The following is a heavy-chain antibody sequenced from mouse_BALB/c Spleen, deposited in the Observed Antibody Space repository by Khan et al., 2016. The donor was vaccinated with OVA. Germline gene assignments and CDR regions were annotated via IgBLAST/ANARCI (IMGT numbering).Heavy chain of an antibody. D-gene: IGHD2-2*01. J-gene: IGHJ3*01. CDR1: GYTFSSYW. V-gene: IGHV1-9*01. Sequence: QVQLQQSGGDLMKPGASVKISCKATGYTFSSYWIEWVKQRPGHGLEWIGQIFPGSGSITYNEKFKGKATFTAETSSNTAYMQLSSLPSDDSAVYYCARGGYGGFAFWGQGTLVTVSA. CDR2: IFPGSGSI. CDR3: ARGGYGGFAF.